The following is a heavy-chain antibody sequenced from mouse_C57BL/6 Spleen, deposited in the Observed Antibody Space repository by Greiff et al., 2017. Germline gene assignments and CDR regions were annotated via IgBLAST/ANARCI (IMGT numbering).Heavy chain of an antibody. D-gene: IGHD1-1*01. CDR3: TRYYYCSSYGYFDV. CDR2: LDPEDGDT. J-gene: IGHJ1*03. Sequence: DVKLVESGAELVRPGASVKLSCTASGFNIKDYYMHWVKQRPEQGLEWIGRLDPEDGDTEYAPKFQGKATMTADTSSNTAYLQLSSLTSEDTAVYYCTRYYYCSSYGYFDVWGTGTTVTVSS. CDR1: GFNIKDYY. V-gene: IGHV14-1*01.